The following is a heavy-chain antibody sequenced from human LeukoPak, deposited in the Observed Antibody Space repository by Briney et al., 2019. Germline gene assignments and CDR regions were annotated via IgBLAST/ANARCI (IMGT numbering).Heavy chain of an antibody. CDR2: INAGNGNT. CDR1: GYTFINFA. V-gene: IGHV1-3*01. Sequence: ASVKVSCKASGYTFINFAINWGRQAPGQRPEWMGWINAGNGNTKYSQKFQGRVTITRDTSASTAYMELSSLTSEDTAVYYCARGPRAAANDYWGQGTLVTVSS. D-gene: IGHD6-13*01. J-gene: IGHJ4*02. CDR3: ARGPRAAANDY.